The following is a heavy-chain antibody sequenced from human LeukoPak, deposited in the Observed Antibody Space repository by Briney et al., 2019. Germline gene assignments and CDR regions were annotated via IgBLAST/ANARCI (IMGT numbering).Heavy chain of an antibody. CDR2: ISAYNGNT. CDR1: SYTFTSYG. CDR3: ASLTYYYYMDV. V-gene: IGHV1-18*01. Sequence: ASVKVSYKASSYTFTSYGISWVRQAPGQGLEWMGWISAYNGNTNYAQKLQGRVTMTTDTSTGTAYMELRSLRSDDTAVYYCASLTYYYYMDVWGKGTTVTVSS. J-gene: IGHJ6*03.